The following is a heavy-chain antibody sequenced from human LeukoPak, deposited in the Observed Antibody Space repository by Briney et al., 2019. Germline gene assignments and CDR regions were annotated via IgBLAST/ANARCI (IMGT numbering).Heavy chain of an antibody. Sequence: GGSLRPSCEASGFTFSGCWMNWVRQAPGKGLEWVANINEDGSEKHYVDSVKGRFTISRDNAKNSLFLEMNSLRVEDTAVYYCARHRGIAAWGQGTMVTVSS. CDR3: ARHRGIAA. CDR2: INEDGSEK. CDR1: GFTFSGCW. V-gene: IGHV3-7*03. J-gene: IGHJ3*01. D-gene: IGHD6-13*01.